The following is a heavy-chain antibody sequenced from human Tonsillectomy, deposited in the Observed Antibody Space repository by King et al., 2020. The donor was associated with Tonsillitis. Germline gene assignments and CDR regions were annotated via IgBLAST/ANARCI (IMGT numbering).Heavy chain of an antibody. CDR1: GGSVSSGFYY. CDR2: IYYGGST. D-gene: IGHD3-10*01. J-gene: IGHJ4*02. CDR3: ARSMVRGVSPFGY. Sequence: LQLQESGPGLVKPSQTLSLTCTVSGGSVSSGFYYWSWIRQHPGKGLEWIGYIYYGGSTYYNPSLMSRITMSVDTSKNQFSLKLSSVTAADTAVYYCARSMVRGVSPFGYWGQGTLVTVSS. V-gene: IGHV4-31*03.